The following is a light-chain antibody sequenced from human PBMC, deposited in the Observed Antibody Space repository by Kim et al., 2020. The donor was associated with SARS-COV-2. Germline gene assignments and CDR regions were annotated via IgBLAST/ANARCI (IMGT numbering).Light chain of an antibody. CDR3: QQFGCSYT. V-gene: IGKV3-20*01. J-gene: IGKJ2*01. CDR1: QSVSSSH. Sequence: EIVLTQSPGTLSLSPGERATLSCRASQSVSSSHLAWYQQKPGQAPRLLLSGASSRATGIPDRFSGSGSGTDFTLTISGLEPEDFAVYYCQQFGCSYTFGQGTKLEI. CDR2: GAS.